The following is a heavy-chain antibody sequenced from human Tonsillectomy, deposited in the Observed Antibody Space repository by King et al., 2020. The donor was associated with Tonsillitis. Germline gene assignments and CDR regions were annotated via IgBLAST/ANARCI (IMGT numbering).Heavy chain of an antibody. J-gene: IGHJ4*02. V-gene: IGHV3-15*07. CDR3: TTVRWLLWFGDFGDTYVDY. CDR2: INSKTEGGTT. CDR1: DFTFSNAW. Sequence: VQLVESGGGLVKPGGSLRLSCAASDFTFSNAWMNWVRQAPGKGLEWVGRINSKTEGGTTDYAAPVKGRVTISRDDSKNTLYLQMNSLKTEDTAVYYCTTVRWLLWFGDFGDTYVDYGGQGTLVTVS. D-gene: IGHD3-10*01.